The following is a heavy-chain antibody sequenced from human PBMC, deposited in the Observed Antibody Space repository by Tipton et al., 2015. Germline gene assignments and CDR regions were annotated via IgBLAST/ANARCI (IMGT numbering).Heavy chain of an antibody. Sequence: SLRLSCAASGFTFSSYVMSWVRQAPGKGLEWVSAISGRGVSTYNADSVKGRITISRDNSKNALYLQMSSLRAEDTALYYCAKDSGARGDFQLESFFSWGQGTLVTVSS. V-gene: IGHV3-23*01. J-gene: IGHJ5*02. CDR1: GFTFSSYV. CDR2: ISGRGVST. CDR3: AKDSGARGDFQLESFFS. D-gene: IGHD2-21*02.